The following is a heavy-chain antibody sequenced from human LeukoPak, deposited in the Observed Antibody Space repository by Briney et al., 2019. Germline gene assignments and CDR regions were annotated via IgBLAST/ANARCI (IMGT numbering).Heavy chain of an antibody. Sequence: GGSLRLSCAASGFTFKTYWMHWVRQAPGKGLVWVSHSNSDGSSTSYADSVRGRFTISRDNAKNTLYLQMNSLRAEDTAVYYCARAPTTVTTFDCWGQGTLVTVSS. J-gene: IGHJ4*02. CDR2: SNSDGSST. V-gene: IGHV3-74*01. CDR3: ARAPTTVTTFDC. D-gene: IGHD4-11*01. CDR1: GFTFKTYW.